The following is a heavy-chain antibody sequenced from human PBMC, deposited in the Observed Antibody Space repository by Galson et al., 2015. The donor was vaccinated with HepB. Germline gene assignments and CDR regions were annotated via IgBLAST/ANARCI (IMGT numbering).Heavy chain of an antibody. Sequence: SETLSLTCSVSGGSINTYYWSWVRQPPGKGLEWIGSVYYSGNTNYNPSLKSRVTISVDTSKKQFSLRLTSVTAADTAVYYCARQTTLWFGELPVPAYFDLWGRGTLVTVSA. V-gene: IGHV4-59*08. J-gene: IGHJ2*01. CDR1: GGSINTYY. D-gene: IGHD3-10*01. CDR2: VYYSGNT. CDR3: ARQTTLWFGELPVPAYFDL.